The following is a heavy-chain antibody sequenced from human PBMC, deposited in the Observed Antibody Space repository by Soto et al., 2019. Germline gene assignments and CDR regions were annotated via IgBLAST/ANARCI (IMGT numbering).Heavy chain of an antibody. J-gene: IGHJ6*02. V-gene: IGHV3-30-3*01. CDR2: ISYDGINK. CDR1: GFTFTNYA. D-gene: IGHD4-17*01. Sequence: GGSLRLSCAASGFTFTNYAMHWVRQAPGKGLEWVAVISYDGINKYYADSVKGRFTISRDNSKNTLYLQMNSLRAEDTAVYYCAREITYGDYGPYYYYYGMDVWGQGTTVTVSS. CDR3: AREITYGDYGPYYYYYGMDV.